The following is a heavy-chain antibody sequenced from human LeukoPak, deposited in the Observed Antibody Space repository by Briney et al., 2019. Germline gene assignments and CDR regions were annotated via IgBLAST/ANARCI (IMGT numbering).Heavy chain of an antibody. V-gene: IGHV4-39*01. J-gene: IGHJ3*02. CDR1: GGSISSSSYY. Sequence: SETLSLTCTVSGGSISSSSYYWGWIRRPPGKGLEWIGSIYYSGSTYYNPSLKSRVTISVDTSKNQFSLKLSSVTAADTAVYYCARGTMVRGVIGAFDIWGQGTMVTVSS. CDR2: IYYSGST. D-gene: IGHD3-10*01. CDR3: ARGTMVRGVIGAFDI.